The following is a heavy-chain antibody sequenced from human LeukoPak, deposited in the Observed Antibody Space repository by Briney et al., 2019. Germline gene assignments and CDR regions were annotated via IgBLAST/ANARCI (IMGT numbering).Heavy chain of an antibody. V-gene: IGHV1-2*02. CDR3: ASETAMALA. D-gene: IGHD5-18*01. CDR1: GYKFTGFY. J-gene: IGHJ4*02. Sequence: VASVKVSCKAPGYKFTGFYMHWVRQAPGQGLEWMGWINPNSGGTKYAQKFQGRVTMTRDTSISTADMELTRLRSDDTAVYYCASETAMALAWGQGTLVTVSS. CDR2: INPNSGGT.